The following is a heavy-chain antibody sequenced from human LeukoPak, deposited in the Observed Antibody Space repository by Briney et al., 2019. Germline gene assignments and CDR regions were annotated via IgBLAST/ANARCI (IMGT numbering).Heavy chain of an antibody. D-gene: IGHD2-2*01. CDR3: ARVPPPPDPKGVPQRFDP. V-gene: IGHV1-18*01. CDR1: GYTFTSYG. CDR2: ISAYNGNT. Sequence: ASVKVSCKASGYTFTSYGISWVQQAPGQGLEWMGWISAYNGNTNYAQKLQGRVTMTTDTSTSTAYMELRSLRSDDTAVYYCARVPPPPDPKGVPQRFDPWGQGTLVTVSS. J-gene: IGHJ5*02.